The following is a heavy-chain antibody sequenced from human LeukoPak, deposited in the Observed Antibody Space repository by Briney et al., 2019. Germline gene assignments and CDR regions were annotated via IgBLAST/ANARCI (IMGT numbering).Heavy chain of an antibody. D-gene: IGHD1-26*01. CDR3: ARHRGSYYGKNHDAFDI. Sequence: SETLSLTCTVSGGSISSYYWSWIRQPPGKGLEWIGYIYYSGSTNYNPSLKSRVTISVDTSKNQFSLKLSSVTAADTAVYYCARHRGSYYGKNHDAFDIWGQGTMVTVSS. CDR2: IYYSGST. V-gene: IGHV4-59*08. J-gene: IGHJ3*02. CDR1: GGSISSYY.